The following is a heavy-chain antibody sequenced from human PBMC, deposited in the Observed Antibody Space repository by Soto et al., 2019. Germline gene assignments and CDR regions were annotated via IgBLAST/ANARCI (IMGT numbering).Heavy chain of an antibody. CDR2: IIPIHGIA. CDR1: GGTFSSST. V-gene: IGHV1-69*02. D-gene: IGHD1-7*01. Sequence: SVKVSCKASGGTFSSSTISWVRQAPGQGLEWMGRIIPIHGIANYAQKFQGRVTITADKSTSTAYMELSSLRSEDTAVYYCAINYLRDAFDIWGQGTMVTVS. CDR3: AINYLRDAFDI. J-gene: IGHJ3*02.